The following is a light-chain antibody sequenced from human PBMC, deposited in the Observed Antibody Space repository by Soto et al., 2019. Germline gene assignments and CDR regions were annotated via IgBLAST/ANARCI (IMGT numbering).Light chain of an antibody. CDR3: QQSYSTPRT. J-gene: IGKJ3*01. CDR1: QSVLYSSNNKNY. Sequence: DIVMTQSPDSLAVSLGERATINCKSSQSVLYSSNNKNYLAWYKQKPVQPPKLLIYWASTRESGVPDRFSGSGSGTDFTLSISSLQSEDVAVYYVQQSYSTPRTFGPGTKVDIK. CDR2: WAS. V-gene: IGKV4-1*01.